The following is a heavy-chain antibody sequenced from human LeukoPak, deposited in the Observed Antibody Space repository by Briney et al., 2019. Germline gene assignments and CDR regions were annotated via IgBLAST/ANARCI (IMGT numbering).Heavy chain of an antibody. D-gene: IGHD3-22*01. J-gene: IGHJ4*02. Sequence: GGSLRLSCAASGFSFSNYGMHWFRQAPGKGLEWVAVISYDGSNKYYPDSVKGRFTISRDNSKNTLYLQMNSLRAEDTAVYYCASTETPYYYDSNGFYPYYFDYWGQGTLVTVSS. CDR2: ISYDGSNK. CDR3: ASTETPYYYDSNGFYPYYFDY. CDR1: GFSFSNYG. V-gene: IGHV3-30*03.